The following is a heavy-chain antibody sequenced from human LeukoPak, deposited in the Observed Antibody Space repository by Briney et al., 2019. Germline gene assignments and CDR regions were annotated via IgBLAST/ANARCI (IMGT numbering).Heavy chain of an antibody. CDR1: GFTFSSYA. CDR2: ISYGGSNK. J-gene: IGHJ4*02. CDR3: ARGDSISMIVVVPYYDY. V-gene: IGHV3-30-3*01. Sequence: GGPLRLSCAASGFTFSSYAMHWVRQAPGKGLEGVAVISYGGSNKYYADSVKGRFTISRDNSKNTLYLQMNSLGAEDTAVYYCARGDSISMIVVVPYYDYWGQGTLVTVSS. D-gene: IGHD3-22*01.